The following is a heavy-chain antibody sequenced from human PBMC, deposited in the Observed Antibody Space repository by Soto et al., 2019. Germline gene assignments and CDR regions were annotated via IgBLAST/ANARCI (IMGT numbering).Heavy chain of an antibody. Sequence: EVQLVQSGAEVKKPRESLKISSKGSVYSFTSYWIGWVRQMPGKGLEWMGIIYPGDSDTRYSPSFQGQVTISADKSISTAYLQWSSLKASDTAMYYCARLSPDRGLSWFGELSYWGQGTLVTVSS. J-gene: IGHJ4*02. CDR3: ARLSPDRGLSWFGELSY. CDR1: VYSFTSYW. CDR2: IYPGDSDT. V-gene: IGHV5-51*03. D-gene: IGHD3-10*01.